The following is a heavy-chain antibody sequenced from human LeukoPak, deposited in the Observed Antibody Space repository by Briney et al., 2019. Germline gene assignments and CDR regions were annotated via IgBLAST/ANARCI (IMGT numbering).Heavy chain of an antibody. D-gene: IGHD3-3*01. CDR3: ARLTPSPEDYDFWSGYGGFDY. Sequence: GASVKVSCKASGGTFSSYTIGWVRQAPGQGLEWMGRIIPILGIANYAQKFQGRVTITADKSTSTAYMELSSLRSEDTAVYYCARLTPSPEDYDFWSGYGGFDYWGQGTLVTVSS. CDR2: IIPILGIA. V-gene: IGHV1-69*02. J-gene: IGHJ4*02. CDR1: GGTFSSYT.